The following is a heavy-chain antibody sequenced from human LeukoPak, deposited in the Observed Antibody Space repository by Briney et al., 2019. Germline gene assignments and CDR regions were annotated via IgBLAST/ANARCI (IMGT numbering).Heavy chain of an antibody. J-gene: IGHJ6*02. D-gene: IGHD3-10*01. V-gene: IGHV1-24*01. CDR2: FDPEDGET. Sequence: ASVKVSCKVSGYTLTELSMHWVRQAPGKGLEWMGGFDPEDGETIYAQKFQGRVTMTEDTSTDTAYMELSSPRSEDTAVYYCATDPPITMVPPTMDVWGQGTTVTVSS. CDR1: GYTLTELS. CDR3: ATDPPITMVPPTMDV.